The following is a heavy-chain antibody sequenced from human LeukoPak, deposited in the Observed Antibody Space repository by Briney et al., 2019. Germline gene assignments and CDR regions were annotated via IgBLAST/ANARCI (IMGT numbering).Heavy chain of an antibody. D-gene: IGHD3-9*01. V-gene: IGHV3-30*18. J-gene: IGHJ3*01. CDR1: GFTFSHYH. CDR2: ISSDGSYK. Sequence: GGSLRLSCASSGFTFSHYHMHWVRQAPGKGLEWVAVISSDGSYKDFPDSVEGRFTVSRDNSKNTLFLQMDSLRPEDTALYFCPKASTIYYDILTGFGDSFDVWGQGTRVTVSS. CDR3: PKASTIYYDILTGFGDSFDV.